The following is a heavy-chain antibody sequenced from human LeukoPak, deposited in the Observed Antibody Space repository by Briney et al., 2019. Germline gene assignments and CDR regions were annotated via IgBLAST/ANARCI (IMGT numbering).Heavy chain of an antibody. CDR1: GYSISSGYY. CDR2: IYHSGST. D-gene: IGHD3-22*01. CDR3: ARRDDSSGYHKIFDY. Sequence: PSETLSLTCTVSGYSISSGYYWGWIRQPPGKWLEWIGSIYHSGSTYYNPSLKSRVTISIDTSKNQFYLKLSSLTAADTAVYYCARRDDSSGYHKIFDYWGPGTLVTVSS. J-gene: IGHJ4*02. V-gene: IGHV4-38-2*02.